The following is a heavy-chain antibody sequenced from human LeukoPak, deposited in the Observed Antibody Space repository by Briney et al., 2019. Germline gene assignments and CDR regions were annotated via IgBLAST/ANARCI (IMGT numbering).Heavy chain of an antibody. CDR2: IYHSGST. Sequence: PSGTLSLTCAVSGGSISSSNWWSWVRQPPGKGLEWIGEIYHSGSTNYNPSLKSRVTISVDTSKNQFSLKLTSVTAADTAVYYCARSSTTDPNHYYYYYMDVWGKGTTVTVSS. CDR3: ARSSTTDPNHYYYYYMDV. J-gene: IGHJ6*03. D-gene: IGHD2-2*01. CDR1: GGSISSSNW. V-gene: IGHV4-4*02.